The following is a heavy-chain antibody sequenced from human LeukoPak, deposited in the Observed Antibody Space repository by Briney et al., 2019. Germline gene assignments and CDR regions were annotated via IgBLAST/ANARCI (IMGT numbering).Heavy chain of an antibody. CDR3: ARDLGCYDSSGYGPYAFDI. D-gene: IGHD3-22*01. Sequence: GASVKVPCKASGGTFSSYAISWVRQAPGQGLEWMGGIIPIFGTANYAQKFQGRVTITTDESTSTAYMELSSLRSEDTAVYYCARDLGCYDSSGYGPYAFDIWGQGTMVTVSS. J-gene: IGHJ3*02. CDR2: IIPIFGTA. CDR1: GGTFSSYA. V-gene: IGHV1-69*05.